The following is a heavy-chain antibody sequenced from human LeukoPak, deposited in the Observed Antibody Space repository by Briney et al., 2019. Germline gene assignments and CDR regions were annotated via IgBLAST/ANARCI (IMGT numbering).Heavy chain of an antibody. V-gene: IGHV3-23*05. CDR1: GFTFSNYA. J-gene: IGHJ4*02. D-gene: IGHD3-22*01. Sequence: GGSLRLSCVGSGFTFSNYAMSWVRQAPGKSLEWVASVSNVGSNTYHADSVKGRFIISRDRSKNTLTLQMYGLRADDTAVYYCARGNISGYYYELGYYFDFWGQGALVTVSS. CDR3: ARGNISGYYYELGYYFDF. CDR2: VSNVGSNT.